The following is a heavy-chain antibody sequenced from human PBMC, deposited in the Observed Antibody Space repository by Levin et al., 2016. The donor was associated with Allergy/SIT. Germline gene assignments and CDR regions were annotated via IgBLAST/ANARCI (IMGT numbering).Heavy chain of an antibody. Sequence: VRQMPGKGLEWMGIIYPGDSDTRYSPSFQGQVTISADKSISTAYLQWSSLKASDTAMYYCARQGRFLEWLLYRRGDNWFDPWGQGTLVTVSS. V-gene: IGHV5-51*01. J-gene: IGHJ5*02. CDR2: IYPGDSDT. D-gene: IGHD3-3*01. CDR3: ARQGRFLEWLLYRRGDNWFDP.